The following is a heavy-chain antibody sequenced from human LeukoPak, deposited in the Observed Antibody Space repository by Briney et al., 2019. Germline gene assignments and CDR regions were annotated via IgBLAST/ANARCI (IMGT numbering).Heavy chain of an antibody. CDR3: ALYYYDSSGYQIDAFDI. D-gene: IGHD3-22*01. CDR2: FIPIFGTA. Sequence: ASVKVSCKASGGTFSSYAISWVRQAPGQGLEWMGGFIPIFGTANYAQKFQCRVTITTDESTSTAYMELSSLRFEDMAVYYCALYYYDSSGYQIDAFDIWGQGTMVTVSS. V-gene: IGHV1-69*05. CDR1: GGTFSSYA. J-gene: IGHJ3*02.